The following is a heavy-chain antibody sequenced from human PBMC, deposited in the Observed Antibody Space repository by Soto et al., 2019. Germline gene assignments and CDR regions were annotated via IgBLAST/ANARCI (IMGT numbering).Heavy chain of an antibody. J-gene: IGHJ6*02. CDR3: ARVTPGNNLYYFSDLDF. D-gene: IGHD1-1*01. V-gene: IGHV3-30-3*01. Sequence: GSLRLSCVASGFTFDTYGIHCVRHSPFKWLQWVALISYEGSNTYYADSVRGRFTISRDNSKNTLYLQMNTLRPEDTGLYYCARVTPGNNLYYFSDLDFWGQGTSVTVSS. CDR2: ISYEGSNT. CDR1: GFTFDTYG.